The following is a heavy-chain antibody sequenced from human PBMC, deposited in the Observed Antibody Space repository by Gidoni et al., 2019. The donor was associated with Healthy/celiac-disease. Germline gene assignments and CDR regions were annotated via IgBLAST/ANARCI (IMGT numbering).Heavy chain of an antibody. CDR1: GFTFSSYE. D-gene: IGHD3-16*01. CDR3: ASSVEPSYVPPFDY. V-gene: IGHV3-48*03. Sequence: EVQLVESGGGLVQPGGSLRLSCAASGFTFSSYEMNWVRQAPGKGLEWVSYISSSGSTIYYADSVKGRFTISRDNAKNSLYLQMNSLRAEDTAVYYCASSVEPSYVPPFDYWGQGTLVTVSS. CDR2: ISSSGSTI. J-gene: IGHJ4*02.